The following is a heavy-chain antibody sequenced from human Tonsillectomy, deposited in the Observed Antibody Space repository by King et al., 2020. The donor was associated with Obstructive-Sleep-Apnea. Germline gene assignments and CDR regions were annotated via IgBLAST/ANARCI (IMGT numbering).Heavy chain of an antibody. D-gene: IGHD3-10*01. Sequence: QLVQSGAEVKKPGASVKVSCKASGYTFSGYYLNWVRQAPGQGLEWMGWINPYSGATEYAQNFQGRVSMTSDTSISTVYMELSRLRSHDTAVYYCASWGAISCFGSGTPVDYWGQGTLVTVSS. CDR1: GYTFSGYY. CDR2: INPYSGAT. CDR3: ASWGAISCFGSGTPVDY. J-gene: IGHJ4*02. V-gene: IGHV1-2*02.